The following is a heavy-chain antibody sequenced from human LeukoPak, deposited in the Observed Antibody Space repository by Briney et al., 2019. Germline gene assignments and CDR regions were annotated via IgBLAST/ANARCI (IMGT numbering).Heavy chain of an antibody. D-gene: IGHD2-15*01. CDR3: ARICDPNGGSCYFGFDY. CDR1: GYTFSDHY. Sequence: GASVKVSCKASGYTFSDHYIHWVRQAPGQGLEWMGWINPNSGGTNYAQKFQGRVTMTRDTSISTVYMELSRLRSDDTAVYYCARICDPNGGSCYFGFDYWGQGTLVTVSS. CDR2: INPNSGGT. V-gene: IGHV1-2*02. J-gene: IGHJ4*02.